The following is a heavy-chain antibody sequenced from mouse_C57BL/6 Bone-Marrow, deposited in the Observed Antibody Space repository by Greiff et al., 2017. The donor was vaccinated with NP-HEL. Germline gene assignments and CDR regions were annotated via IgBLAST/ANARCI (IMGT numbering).Heavy chain of an antibody. J-gene: IGHJ3*01. V-gene: IGHV1-81*01. Sequence: QVQLQQSGAELARPGASVKLSCKASGYTFTSYGISWVKQRTGQGLEWIGEIYPRSGNTYYNEKFKGKATLTAEKSSSTAYMELRSLTSEDSAVYFCARNHGYGSSYPLYWGQGTLVTVSA. D-gene: IGHD1-1*01. CDR3: ARNHGYGSSYPLY. CDR1: GYTFTSYG. CDR2: IYPRSGNT.